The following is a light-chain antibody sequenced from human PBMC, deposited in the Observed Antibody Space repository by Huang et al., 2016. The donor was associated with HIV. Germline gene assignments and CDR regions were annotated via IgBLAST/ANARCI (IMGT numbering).Light chain of an antibody. V-gene: IGKV2-30*01. CDR1: QSLIYSDGNTY. Sequence: DVVLTQSPLSLPVTLGQPASISCWSSQSLIYSDGNTYLSWFQQTPVQSPRRLIYKISTRDSGVTDRFSGSGSCSDFTLKISKVEAEDVAVYYCMQGTHWPPITFGQGTRLEI. CDR3: MQGTHWPPIT. CDR2: KIS. J-gene: IGKJ5*01.